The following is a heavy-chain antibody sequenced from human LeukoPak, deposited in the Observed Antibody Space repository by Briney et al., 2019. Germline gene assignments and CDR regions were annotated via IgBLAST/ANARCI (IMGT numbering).Heavy chain of an antibody. J-gene: IGHJ4*02. CDR3: ARDPDSIAAAGAVLGY. D-gene: IGHD6-13*01. Sequence: ASVKVSCKASGYTFTSYGISWVRQAPGQGLEWMGWISAYNGNTNYAQKLQGRVTMTTGTSTSTAYMELRSLRSDDTAVYYCARDPDSIAAAGAVLGYWGQGTLVTVSS. CDR1: GYTFTSYG. V-gene: IGHV1-18*01. CDR2: ISAYNGNT.